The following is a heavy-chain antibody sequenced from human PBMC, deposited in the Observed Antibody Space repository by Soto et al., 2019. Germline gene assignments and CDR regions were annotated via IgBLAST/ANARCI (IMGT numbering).Heavy chain of an antibody. D-gene: IGHD2-15*01. CDR3: VRGYCSGGTCYTYFDK. CDR1: GGSISSYY. CDR2: VYTSGSI. Sequence: SETLSLTCTVSGGSISSYYWSWIRQPPGKGLEWLGYVYTSGSINYNPSLNSRVTISVDRSKNQFSLKLRSVTAADTAVYYCVRGYCSGGTCYTYFDKWGQGTLVTVSS. V-gene: IGHV4-59*01. J-gene: IGHJ4*02.